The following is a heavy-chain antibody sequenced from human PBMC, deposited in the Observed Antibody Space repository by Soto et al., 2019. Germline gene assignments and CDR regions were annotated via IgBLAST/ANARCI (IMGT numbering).Heavy chain of an antibody. J-gene: IGHJ3*01. CDR1: GFTFSSYS. CDR3: ARSPVGDAFNV. V-gene: IGHV3-21*01. CDR2: ISSGSDYI. Sequence: EVQLVESGGGLVKPGGSLRLSCAASGFTFSSYSMNWVRQAPGKGLEWVSSISSGSDYIFYADPVKGRFTISRDNAKNSLFLQTNSLTAEDTAVYYCARSPVGDAFNVWGQGTVVTVSS.